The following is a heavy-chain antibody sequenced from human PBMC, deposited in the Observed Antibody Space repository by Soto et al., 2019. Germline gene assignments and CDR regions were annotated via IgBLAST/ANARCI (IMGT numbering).Heavy chain of an antibody. CDR2: ISSSGNYK. CDR3: ARDLSVTIFGVVSHYYYGMGV. V-gene: IGHV3-21*01. J-gene: IGHJ6*02. CDR1: GLTFSSYS. Sequence: GSLRLSCAASGLTFSSYSMNWVRQAPGKGLEWVSSISSSGNYKYYADSVKGRFTISRDNAKNSLYLQMNSLRAEDTAVYYCARDLSVTIFGVVSHYYYGMGVWGPGTTVTVSS. D-gene: IGHD3-3*01.